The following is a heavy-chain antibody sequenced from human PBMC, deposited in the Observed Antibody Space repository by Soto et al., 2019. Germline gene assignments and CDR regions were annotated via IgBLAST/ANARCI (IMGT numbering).Heavy chain of an antibody. Sequence: QVQLVESGGGVVQPGRSLRLSCAASGFTFSIFGMHWVRQAPGKGLEWVAVASYDGSYKYYADSVKGRFTMSRDNSKNTLYLQMNSLRAEDTAVYYCAKERSVVATTPDFDYWGQVTLVTVSS. J-gene: IGHJ4*02. CDR2: ASYDGSYK. D-gene: IGHD5-12*01. CDR3: AKERSVVATTPDFDY. CDR1: GFTFSIFG. V-gene: IGHV3-30*18.